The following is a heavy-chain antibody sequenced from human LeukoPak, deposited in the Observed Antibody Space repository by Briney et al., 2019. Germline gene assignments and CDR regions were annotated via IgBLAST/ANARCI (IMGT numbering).Heavy chain of an antibody. Sequence: PGRSLRLSCTGSGFTFGDHAMSWVRQAPGKGLEWVGFIRSKAYRGKTEYAASVKGRFTISRDDSASIAYLQMSSLRTDDTAVYYCARGPIQLWIHNAMDVWGQGTTVTVSS. D-gene: IGHD5-18*01. J-gene: IGHJ6*02. CDR1: GFTFGDHA. CDR2: IRSKAYRGKT. V-gene: IGHV3-49*04. CDR3: ARGPIQLWIHNAMDV.